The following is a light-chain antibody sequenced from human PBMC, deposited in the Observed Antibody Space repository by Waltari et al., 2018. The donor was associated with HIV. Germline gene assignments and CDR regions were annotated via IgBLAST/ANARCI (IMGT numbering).Light chain of an antibody. J-gene: IGKJ4*01. CDR2: GAS. CDR1: QGISTW. V-gene: IGKV1-12*01. CDR3: QQTNGLPLT. Sequence: DIQMTQSPGYTSAFVGDRVTITCRASQGISTWLAWYQQKPGKVPQLLIHGASSLHSGVPSRFNGSGSGTQFSLTISSLQSEDFATYYCQQTNGLPLTFGGGTTV.